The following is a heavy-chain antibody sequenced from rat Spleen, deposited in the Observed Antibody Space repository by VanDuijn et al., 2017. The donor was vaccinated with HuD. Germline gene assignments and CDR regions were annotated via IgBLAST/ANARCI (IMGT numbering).Heavy chain of an antibody. CDR3: ARDRGITMMVPLMDA. J-gene: IGHJ4*01. D-gene: IGHD1-12*03. CDR1: GFSLTNYH. V-gene: IGHV2-43*01. Sequence: QVQLKESGPGLVQPSQTLSLSCTVSGFSLTNYHVSWVRQPPGKGLEWMGVIWTGGATAYNSLLKSRLSISRDISKSQVFLKMNSLQTEDTATYYCARDRGITMMVPLMDAWGQGASVTVSS. CDR2: IWTGGAT.